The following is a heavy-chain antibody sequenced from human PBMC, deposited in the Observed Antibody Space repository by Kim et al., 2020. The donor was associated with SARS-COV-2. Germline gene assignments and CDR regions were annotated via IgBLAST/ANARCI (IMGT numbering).Heavy chain of an antibody. CDR3: ARARGGSYYDAFDI. D-gene: IGHD1-26*01. J-gene: IGHJ3*02. CDR1: GFTFSSYA. CDR2: ISYDGSNK. Sequence: GGSLRLSCAASGFTFSSYAMHWVPQAPGKGLEWVAVISYDGSNKYYADSVKGRFTCSRDNSKNTLNLQMNSLRAEDTAVYYCARARGGSYYDAFDIWGQATMVTVSS. V-gene: IGHV3-30*04.